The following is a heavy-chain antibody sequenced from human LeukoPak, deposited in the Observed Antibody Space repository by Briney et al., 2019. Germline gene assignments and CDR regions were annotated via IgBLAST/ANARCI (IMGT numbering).Heavy chain of an antibody. CDR2: IYHSGST. V-gene: IGHV4-30-2*01. CDR1: GGSISSGGYS. J-gene: IGHJ5*02. D-gene: IGHD6-19*01. Sequence: SETLSLTCAVSGGSISSGGYSWSWIRQPPGKGLEWIGYIYHSGSTYYNPSLKSRVTISVDTSKNQFSLKLSSVTAADTAVYYCARDRTIAVAGTGWFDPWGQGTLVTVSS. CDR3: ARDRTIAVAGTGWFDP.